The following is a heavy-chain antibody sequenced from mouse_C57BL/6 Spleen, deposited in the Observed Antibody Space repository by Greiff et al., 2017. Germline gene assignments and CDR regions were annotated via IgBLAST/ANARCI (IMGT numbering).Heavy chain of an antibody. CDR1: GYTFTSYN. J-gene: IGHJ4*01. V-gene: IGHV1-12*01. CDR3: ARSGYYGSSPYAMDY. Sequence: QVQLQQSGAGLVRPGASVKMSCKASGYTFTSYNMHWVKQTPRQGLEWIGAIYPGNGDTSYNQTFKGKATLTVDKSSSTDYMQLSSLTSEDSAVYFCARSGYYGSSPYAMDYWGQGTSVTVSS. CDR2: IYPGNGDT. D-gene: IGHD1-1*01.